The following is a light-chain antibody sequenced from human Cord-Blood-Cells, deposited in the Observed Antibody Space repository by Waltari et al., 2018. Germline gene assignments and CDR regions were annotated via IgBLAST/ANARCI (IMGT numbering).Light chain of an antibody. V-gene: IGLV2-14*03. CDR2: DGS. J-gene: IGLJ3*02. CDR1: SRDVGGSNY. CDR3: SSYTSSSTWV. Sequence: SALTHPASVSGSPGQSITISCTGTSRDVGGSNYFSWYQQHPGKAPQLMIYDGSNRPSGVSNRFSGSKSGNTASLTISGLQAEDEADYYCSSYTSSSTWVFGGGTKLTVL.